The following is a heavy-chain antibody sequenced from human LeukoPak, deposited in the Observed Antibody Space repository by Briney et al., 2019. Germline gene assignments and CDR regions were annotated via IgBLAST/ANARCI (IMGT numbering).Heavy chain of an antibody. CDR3: ARDTPLFLDPPLYYYGMDV. J-gene: IGHJ6*02. CDR1: EFTFSSYS. V-gene: IGHV3-48*01. D-gene: IGHD3-3*01. CDR2: ITNSGNSK. Sequence: PGGSLRLSCAASEFTFSSYSMDWVRLAPGKGLEWVSYITNSGNSKSYADSVQGRFTISRDNSKSTLCLQMNSLRAEDTAVYYCARDTPLFLDPPLYYYGMDVWGQGTTVTVSS.